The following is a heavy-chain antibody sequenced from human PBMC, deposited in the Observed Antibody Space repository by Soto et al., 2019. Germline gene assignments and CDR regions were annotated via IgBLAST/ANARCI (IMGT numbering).Heavy chain of an antibody. CDR3: AREGYGYDDAFDI. CDR1: GFTFSSYW. V-gene: IGHV3-7*03. CDR2: IKQEGSEK. D-gene: IGHD5-12*01. Sequence: PGGSLRLSCAASGFTFSSYWMSWVRQAPGKGLEWVANIKQEGSEKYYVDSVKGRFTISRDNAKNSLYLQMNSLRAEDTAVYYCAREGYGYDDAFDIWGQGTMVTVSS. J-gene: IGHJ3*02.